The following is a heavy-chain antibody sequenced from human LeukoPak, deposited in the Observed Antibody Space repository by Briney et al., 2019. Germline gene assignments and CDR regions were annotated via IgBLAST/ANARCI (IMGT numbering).Heavy chain of an antibody. CDR2: IIPIFGTA. D-gene: IGHD2-2*01. CDR3: ARDHCSSTSCYGGGFDY. J-gene: IGHJ4*02. V-gene: IGHV1-69*05. Sequence: SVKVSCKASGGTFSSYAISWERQAPGQGLEWMGRIIPIFGTANYAQKFQGRVTITTDESTSTAYMELSSLRSEDTAVYYCARDHCSSTSCYGGGFDYWGQGTLVTVSS. CDR1: GGTFSSYA.